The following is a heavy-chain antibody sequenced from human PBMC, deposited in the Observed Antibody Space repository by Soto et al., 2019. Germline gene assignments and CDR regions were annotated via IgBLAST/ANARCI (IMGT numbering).Heavy chain of an antibody. CDR3: ARDYFDSSDYTTNWFDP. V-gene: IGHV4-39*01. CDR2: IYYSGST. Sequence: PSETLSLTCSVSGDSISSNNWWSWVRQAPGKGLEWIGSIYYSGSTYYNPSLKSRVTISVDTSKNQFSLKVTSVTAADTALYHCARDYFDSSDYTTNWFDPWGQGTLVT. D-gene: IGHD3-22*01. CDR1: GDSISSNNW. J-gene: IGHJ5*02.